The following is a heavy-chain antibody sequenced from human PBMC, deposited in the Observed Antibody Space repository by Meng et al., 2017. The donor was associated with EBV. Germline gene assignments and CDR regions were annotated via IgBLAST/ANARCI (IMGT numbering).Heavy chain of an antibody. CDR3: ASVRYPYYDSSGYYGWFDH. CDR1: GGSFSGYY. CDR2: INHSGST. D-gene: IGHD3-22*01. J-gene: IGHJ5*02. Sequence: QVQLQQWGAGLFEPSATLSLPCAVYGGSFSGYYWSWIRQPPGKGLEWIGEINHSGSTNYNPSLKSRVTISVDTSKNQFSLKLSSVTAADTAVYYCASVRYPYYDSSGYYGWFDHWGQGTLVTVSS. V-gene: IGHV4-34*01.